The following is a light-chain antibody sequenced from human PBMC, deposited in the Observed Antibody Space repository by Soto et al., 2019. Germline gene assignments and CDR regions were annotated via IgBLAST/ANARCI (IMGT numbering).Light chain of an antibody. CDR3: QQYGSSLT. J-gene: IGKJ1*01. V-gene: IGKV3-20*01. CDR1: QSVSSK. CDR2: GAS. Sequence: EIVMTQSPATLSVSPGEGATLSCRASQSVSSKLAWYQQKPGQAPRLLIYGASSRATGIPDRFSGSGSGTDFTLTISRLEPEDFAVYYCQQYGSSLTFGQGTKVDIK.